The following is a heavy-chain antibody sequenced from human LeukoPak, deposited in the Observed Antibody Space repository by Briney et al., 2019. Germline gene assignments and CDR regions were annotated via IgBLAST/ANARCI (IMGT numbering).Heavy chain of an antibody. CDR1: GFTFSYYG. Sequence: GGSLRLSCAASGFTFSYYGMHWVRQAPGKGLEWVAFIRYDGKDKYYAEIVKGRFTISKDTSRNTVYLQMNSLRLEDTAVYYCAKGLMRDRWFGESWGRGTLVTVSS. D-gene: IGHD3-10*01. CDR2: IRYDGKDK. J-gene: IGHJ5*02. V-gene: IGHV3-30*02. CDR3: AKGLMRDRWFGES.